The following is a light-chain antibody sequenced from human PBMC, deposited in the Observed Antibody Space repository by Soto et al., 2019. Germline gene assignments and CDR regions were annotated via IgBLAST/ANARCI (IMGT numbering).Light chain of an antibody. CDR3: QSYDSSLSGG. CDR2: GNS. J-gene: IGLJ1*01. Sequence: QSVLTQPPSVSGAPGQRVTISCTGSSSNIGAGYDVHWYQQLPGTAPKLLIYGNSNRPSGVPDRFSGSKSGTSASLAITGLQAEDEADYYCQSYDSSLSGGVGTGTKV. CDR1: SSNIGAGYD. V-gene: IGLV1-40*01.